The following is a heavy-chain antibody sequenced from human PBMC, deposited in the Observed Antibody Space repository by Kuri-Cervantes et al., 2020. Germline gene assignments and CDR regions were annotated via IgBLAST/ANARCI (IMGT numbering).Heavy chain of an antibody. CDR3: AKDLYSGSYHSDAFDI. J-gene: IGHJ3*02. V-gene: IGHV3-53*01. CDR2: IHSGGST. D-gene: IGHD1-26*01. Sequence: GESLKISCAASGFTVSSNYMSWVRQAPGKGLEWVSVIHSGGSTYYADSVKGRFTISRDDSKNTLYLQMNSLRAEDTAVYYCAKDLYSGSYHSDAFDIWGQGTMVTVSS. CDR1: GFTVSSNY.